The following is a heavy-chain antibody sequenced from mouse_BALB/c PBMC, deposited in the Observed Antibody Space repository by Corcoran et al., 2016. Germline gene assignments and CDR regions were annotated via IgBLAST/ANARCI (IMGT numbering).Heavy chain of an antibody. CDR1: GYTFTEYT. D-gene: IGHD2-4*01. CDR2: INPNIGGT. CDR3: ARERYEYTFAY. V-gene: IGHV1-18*01. Sequence: EVQLQQSGPELVKPGASVKISCKTSGYTFTEYTMHWVKQSHGKSLDWIGGINPNIGGTSYNHKFKGKATLTVDKSSSTAYMERRSLTSEDSAVYYCARERYEYTFAYWGQGTLVTVSA. J-gene: IGHJ3*01.